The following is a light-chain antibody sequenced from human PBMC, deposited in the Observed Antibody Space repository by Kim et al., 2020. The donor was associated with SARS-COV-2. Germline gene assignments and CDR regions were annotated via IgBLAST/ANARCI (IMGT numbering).Light chain of an antibody. V-gene: IGKV1-39*01. CDR3: QQSYSTPLT. Sequence: ATVGDIVTITCRASQSISSYLNWNQQKPGKAPKLLIYAASSLQSGVPSRFSGSGSGTDFTLTISSLQPEDFATYYCQQSYSTPLTFGGGPKVDIK. CDR1: QSISSY. CDR2: AAS. J-gene: IGKJ4*01.